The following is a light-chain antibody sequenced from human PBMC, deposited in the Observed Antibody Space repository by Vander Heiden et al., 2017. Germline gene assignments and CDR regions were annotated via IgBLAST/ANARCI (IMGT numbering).Light chain of an antibody. CDR1: QSISTY. CDR2: AAS. Sequence: DIQMPQSPSSLSASVGDRVTITCRASQSISTYLNWYQQKPGKAPKLLIYAASSLQSGVPSRFSGSGSGTDFTLTISSLQPEDFAAYYCQHAYNTPRTFGQGTKVEIK. CDR3: QHAYNTPRT. V-gene: IGKV1-39*01. J-gene: IGKJ1*01.